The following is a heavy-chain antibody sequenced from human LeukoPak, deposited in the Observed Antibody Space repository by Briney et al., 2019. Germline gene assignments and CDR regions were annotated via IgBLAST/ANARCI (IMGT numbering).Heavy chain of an antibody. V-gene: IGHV4-39*01. J-gene: IGHJ4*02. CDR3: ARHLMALGSGSYNLFDY. CDR1: GGSISSSSYY. CDR2: IYYSGST. Sequence: SETLSLTCTVSGGSISSSSYYWGWIRQPPGKGLEWIGSIYYSGSTYYNPSLKSRVTISVDTSKNQFSLKLSSVTAADTAVYYCARHLMALGSGSYNLFDYWGQGTLVTVSS. D-gene: IGHD3-10*02.